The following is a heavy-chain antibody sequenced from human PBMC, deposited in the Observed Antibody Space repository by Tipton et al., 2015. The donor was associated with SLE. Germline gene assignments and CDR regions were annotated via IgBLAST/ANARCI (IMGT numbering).Heavy chain of an antibody. Sequence: LRLSCTVSGGSITSGTYYWTWIRQPAGKGLEWIGHISSRGSTNYNPSLKSRVTISLNMSKNQLSLRLSSVTAADTALYYCAGGGVATMGGYAFEIWGQGTMVTVSS. D-gene: IGHD5-12*01. CDR2: ISSRGST. V-gene: IGHV4-61*09. J-gene: IGHJ3*02. CDR1: GGSITSGTYY. CDR3: AGGGVATMGGYAFEI.